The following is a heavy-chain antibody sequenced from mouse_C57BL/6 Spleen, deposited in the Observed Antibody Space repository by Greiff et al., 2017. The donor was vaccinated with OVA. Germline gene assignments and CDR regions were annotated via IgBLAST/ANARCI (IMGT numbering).Heavy chain of an antibody. CDR1: GYTFTSYW. V-gene: IGHV1-55*01. D-gene: IGHD1-1*01. J-gene: IGHJ1*03. CDR3: ARGPYYGSGYWYFDV. CDR2: IYPGSGST. Sequence: QVQLQQPGAELVKPGASVKMSCKASGYTFTSYWITWVKQRPGQGLEWIGDIYPGSGSTNYNEKFKSKATLTVDTSSSTAYMQLSSLTSEDSAVYYCARGPYYGSGYWYFDVWGTGTTVTVSS.